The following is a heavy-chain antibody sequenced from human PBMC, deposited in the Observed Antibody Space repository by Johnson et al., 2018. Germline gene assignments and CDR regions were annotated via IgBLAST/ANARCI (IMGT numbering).Heavy chain of an antibody. CDR1: GFTFDDYA. CDR2: ISWNSGNI. CDR3: GVVAADY. D-gene: IGHD6-19*01. V-gene: IGHV3-9*01. J-gene: IGHJ4*02. Sequence: VQLQESGGGLVQPGGSLRLSCAASGFTFDDYAIHWVRQPPGKALEWVSGISWNSGNIEYADSVKGRFTISRGAANNSRYLQMNTLRPEDTALYYCGVVAADYGGQGTPVTVSS.